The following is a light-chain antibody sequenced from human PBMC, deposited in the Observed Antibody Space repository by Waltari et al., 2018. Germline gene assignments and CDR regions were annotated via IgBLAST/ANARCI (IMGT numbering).Light chain of an antibody. V-gene: IGKV3-20*01. CDR3: QQYDGSVVT. Sequence: EIVLTQSPGTLSVSPGERVTVSCRASQTITGSWLTWYHQKPGQEPRLLIYGASNRAPSIPDRFSGSGSGTDFTLTISRLEPEDSAVYYCQQYDGSVVTFGGGTKVEIK. CDR1: QTITGSW. CDR2: GAS. J-gene: IGKJ4*01.